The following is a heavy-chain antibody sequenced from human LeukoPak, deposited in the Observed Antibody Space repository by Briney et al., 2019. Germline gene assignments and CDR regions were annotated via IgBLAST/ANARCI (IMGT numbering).Heavy chain of an antibody. CDR3: AREFTVLLWFGEFADYYMDV. J-gene: IGHJ6*03. Sequence: GGSLRLSCAASGFTLSSYAMSWVRQAPGKGLEWVSGISDSGDSTYYVDSVKGRFTISRDSSKNTLYLQMNSLRAEDTAVYYCAREFTVLLWFGEFADYYMDVWGKGTTVTVSS. D-gene: IGHD3-10*01. V-gene: IGHV3-23*01. CDR1: GFTLSSYA. CDR2: ISDSGDST.